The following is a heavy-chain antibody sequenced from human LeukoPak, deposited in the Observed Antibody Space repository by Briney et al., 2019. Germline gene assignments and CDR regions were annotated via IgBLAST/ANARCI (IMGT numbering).Heavy chain of an antibody. CDR3: ARMKVIKGASLDY. D-gene: IGHD2/OR15-2a*01. J-gene: IGHJ4*02. CDR2: ISFDETKK. CDR1: GFSFSKYA. V-gene: IGHV3-30-3*01. Sequence: PGGPLRLSCAASGFSFSKYAMHWVRQAPGKGLEWVAVISFDETKKYYADSVKGRFTISRGNSNNTLFLQMNSLKTEDTAVYFCARMKVIKGASLDYWGQGSLVTVSS.